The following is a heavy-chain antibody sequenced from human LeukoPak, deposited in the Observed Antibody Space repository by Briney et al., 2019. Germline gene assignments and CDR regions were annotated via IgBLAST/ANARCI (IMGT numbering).Heavy chain of an antibody. Sequence: PSETLSLTCAVAGGSISSSNWWSWVRQPPGKGLEWMGEIYHSGSTNYNPSLKSRVTISVDKSKNQFSLKLSSVTAADTAVYYCARERPSRTVTPRRDAFDISGQGTMVTVSS. D-gene: IGHD4-17*01. CDR2: IYHSGST. CDR3: ARERPSRTVTPRRDAFDI. CDR1: GGSISSSNW. V-gene: IGHV4-4*02. J-gene: IGHJ3*02.